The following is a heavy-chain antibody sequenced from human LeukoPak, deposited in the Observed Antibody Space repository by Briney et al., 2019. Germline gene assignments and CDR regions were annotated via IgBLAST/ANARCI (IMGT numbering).Heavy chain of an antibody. Sequence: ASVKVSCKASGYTFTSYGISWVRQAPGQGLEWMGWISAYNGNTNYAQKLQGRVTMTTDTSTSTAHMELRSLRSDDTAVYYCARHFYDILTGYYLFLGYWGQGTLVTVSS. V-gene: IGHV1-18*01. CDR2: ISAYNGNT. D-gene: IGHD3-9*01. CDR1: GYTFTSYG. CDR3: ARHFYDILTGYYLFLGY. J-gene: IGHJ4*02.